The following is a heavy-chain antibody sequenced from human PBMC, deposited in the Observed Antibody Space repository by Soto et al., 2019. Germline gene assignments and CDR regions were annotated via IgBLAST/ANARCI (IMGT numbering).Heavy chain of an antibody. D-gene: IGHD3-3*01. V-gene: IGHV4-30-4*01. CDR1: GGSISSGDYY. CDR2: MYYSGTT. J-gene: IGHJ5*02. Sequence: QVQLQESGPGLVKPSQTLSLTCTVSGGSISSGDYYWSWIRQPPGKGLEWIGYMYYSGTTYYNPSLKSRVTIAVDPSTNQFPLKLTSVTAADTAVYYCAIYDFWSGYPNRFDPWGQGTLVTVSS. CDR3: AIYDFWSGYPNRFDP.